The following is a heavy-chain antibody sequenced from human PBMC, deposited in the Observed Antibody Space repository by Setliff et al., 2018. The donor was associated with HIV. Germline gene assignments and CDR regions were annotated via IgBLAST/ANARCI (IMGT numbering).Heavy chain of an antibody. V-gene: IGHV4-4*07. CDR1: GASTNAYF. J-gene: IGHJ4*02. CDR3: AREPSPSQWQQLYFDV. Sequence: PSETLSLTCNVSGASTNAYFLSWVRHPAGKGLEWIGHIYTSGITNHNPSLKSRVTMSLDTSKEQFSLRLKSVTAADTAIYYCAREPSPSQWQQLYFDVWGRGILVTVSS. CDR2: IYTSGIT. D-gene: IGHD6-13*01.